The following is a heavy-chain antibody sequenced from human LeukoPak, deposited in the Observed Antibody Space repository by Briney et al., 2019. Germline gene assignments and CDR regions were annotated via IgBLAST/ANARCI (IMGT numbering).Heavy chain of an antibody. CDR1: GFTFSSYA. V-gene: IGHV3-64*01. J-gene: IGHJ4*02. CDR2: ISSNGGST. CDR3: ARKGNSGSSFDY. D-gene: IGHD1-26*01. Sequence: PGGSLRLSCAASGFTFSSYAMHWVRQAPGKGQEYVSAISSNGGSTYYANSVKGRFTISRDNSKNTLYLQMGSLRAEDMAVYYCARKGNSGSSFDYWGQGTLVTVSS.